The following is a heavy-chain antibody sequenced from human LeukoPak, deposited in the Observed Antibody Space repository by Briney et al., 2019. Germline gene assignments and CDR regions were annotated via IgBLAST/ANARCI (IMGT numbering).Heavy chain of an antibody. CDR1: GGSISSSSYY. D-gene: IGHD6-19*01. Sequence: SETLSLTCTVSGGSISSSSYYWGWLRQPPGKGLEWIGSIYYSGSTYYNPSLKSRVTISVDTSKNQFSLTLSSVTAADTAVYYCARREYSSGWYLGGNWFDPWGQGTLVTVSS. J-gene: IGHJ5*02. CDR2: IYYSGST. V-gene: IGHV4-39*01. CDR3: ARREYSSGWYLGGNWFDP.